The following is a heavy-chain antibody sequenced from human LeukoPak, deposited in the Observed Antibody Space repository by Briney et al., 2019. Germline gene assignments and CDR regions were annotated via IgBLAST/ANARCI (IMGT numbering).Heavy chain of an antibody. CDR2: INHSGST. V-gene: IGHV4-34*01. J-gene: IGHJ4*02. CDR3: ARVMYGSDVDY. D-gene: IGHD2-15*01. Sequence: SETLSLTCAVYGGSFSGYYWSWIRQPPGKGLEWIGEINHSGSTNYNPSLKSRVTMSVDTSKNQFSLKLSSVTAADTAVYYCARVMYGSDVDYWGQGTLVTVSS. CDR1: GGSFSGYY.